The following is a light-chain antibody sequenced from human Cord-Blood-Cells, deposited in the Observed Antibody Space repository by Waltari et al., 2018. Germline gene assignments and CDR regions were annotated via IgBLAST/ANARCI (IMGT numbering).Light chain of an antibody. Sequence: QSALTQHRSVSGSHGHPVTLSYPVISSDVGGSNYVSWYQQHPAKAPKLIIDDFSKRPAGVPDRFSDSKSGYTSALTISGLQADDEADYCGCSYAGSYAWVFGGGTKLTVL. V-gene: IGLV2-11*01. CDR1: SSDVGGSNY. CDR2: DFS. CDR3: CSYAGSYAWV. J-gene: IGLJ3*02.